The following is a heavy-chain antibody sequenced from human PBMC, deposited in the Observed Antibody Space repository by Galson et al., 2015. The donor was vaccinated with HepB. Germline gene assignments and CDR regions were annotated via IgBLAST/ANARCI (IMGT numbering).Heavy chain of an antibody. J-gene: IGHJ4*02. V-gene: IGHV3-23*01. Sequence: LRLSCAASGVTFRSYGMSWGRQAPGKGLEWGSAIRGSGGSTYYADSVKGRFTISRDNSKNTLYLQMNSLRAEDTAVYYCAKGSYDFWTHYFDYWGQGTLVTVSS. D-gene: IGHD3-3*01. CDR3: AKGSYDFWTHYFDY. CDR1: GVTFRSYG. CDR2: IRGSGGST.